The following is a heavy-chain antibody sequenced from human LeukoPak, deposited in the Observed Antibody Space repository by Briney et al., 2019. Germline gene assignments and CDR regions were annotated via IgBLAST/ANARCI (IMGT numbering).Heavy chain of an antibody. Sequence: SETLSLTCAVYGGSFSGYYWSWIRQPPGTGLEWIGEINHSGSTNYNPSLKSRVTISVDTSKNQFSLKLSSVTAADTAVYYCARSDVMEQWLVDYCGQGTLVTVSS. J-gene: IGHJ4*02. CDR1: GGSFSGYY. CDR2: INHSGST. V-gene: IGHV4-34*01. CDR3: ARSDVMEQWLVDY. D-gene: IGHD6-19*01.